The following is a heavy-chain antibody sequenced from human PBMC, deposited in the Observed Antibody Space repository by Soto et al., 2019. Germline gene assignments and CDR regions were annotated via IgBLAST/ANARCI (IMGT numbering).Heavy chain of an antibody. CDR3: VKGEFYYDSSAYYPFDS. D-gene: IGHD3-22*01. J-gene: IGHJ4*02. CDR2: ISINGGST. Sequence: PGVSLRLSCSASGFTFSSYAMHWVRQAPGKGLEYVSSISINGGSTHYADSVKGRFTISRDNSRNTQYLQMSSLRADDTAVYYCVKGEFYYDSSAYYPFDSWGQGTLVTVSS. V-gene: IGHV3-64D*06. CDR1: GFTFSSYA.